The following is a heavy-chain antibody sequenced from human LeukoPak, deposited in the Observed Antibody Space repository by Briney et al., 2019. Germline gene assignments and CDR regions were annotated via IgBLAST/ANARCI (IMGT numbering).Heavy chain of an antibody. CDR2: ISAYNGNT. Sequence: ASVKVPCKASGYTFTSYGISWVRQAPGQVLEWMGWISAYNGNTNYAQKLQGRVTMTTDTSTSTAYMELRSLRSDDTAVYYCARDVEQQLVRAVDYWGQGTLVTVSS. V-gene: IGHV1-18*01. CDR1: GYTFTSYG. CDR3: ARDVEQQLVRAVDY. J-gene: IGHJ4*02. D-gene: IGHD6-13*01.